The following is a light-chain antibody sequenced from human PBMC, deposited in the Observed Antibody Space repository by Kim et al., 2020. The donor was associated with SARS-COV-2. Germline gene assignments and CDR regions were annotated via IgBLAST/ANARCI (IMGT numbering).Light chain of an antibody. CDR1: QSVPYNR. CDR3: QQYGSSPYT. CDR2: NAS. J-gene: IGKJ2*01. V-gene: IGKV3-20*01. Sequence: LSPGEKATLSCRASQSVPYNRLAWYQQRSGQHPRLLIYNASSRPGGIPDKFSGSGSGTDFTLTINRVEPEDFAMYYCQQYGSSPYTFGQGTKLEIK.